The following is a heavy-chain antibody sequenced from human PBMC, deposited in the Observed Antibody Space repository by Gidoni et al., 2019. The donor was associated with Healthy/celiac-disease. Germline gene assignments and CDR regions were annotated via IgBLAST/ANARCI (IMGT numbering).Heavy chain of an antibody. CDR2: IIGSGGST. V-gene: IGHV3-23*01. D-gene: IGHD6-19*01. CDR1: GFTFSSYA. J-gene: IGHJ4*02. Sequence: EVQLLASGGGLVQPGGSLRLACAASGFTFSSYAMSWVRQAPGKGLEWVSAIIGSGGSTYYADSVKGRFTISRDNSKNTLYLQMNSLRAEDTAVYYCANLNKGWYFDYWGQGTLVTVSS. CDR3: ANLNKGWYFDY.